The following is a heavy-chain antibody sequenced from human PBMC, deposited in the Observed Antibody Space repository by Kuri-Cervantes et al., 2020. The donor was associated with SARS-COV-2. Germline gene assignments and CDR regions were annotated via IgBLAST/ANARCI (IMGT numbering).Heavy chain of an antibody. Sequence: GGSLRLSCAASGFTFSSYAMSWVRQAPGKGLEWVSAISGSGGSTYYADSVKGRFTISRDNSKNTLYLQMNSLRAEDTAVYYCASHCSSTSCSLYYYCYYMDVWGKGTTVTVSS. CDR2: ISGSGGST. V-gene: IGHV3-23*01. CDR3: ASHCSSTSCSLYYYCYYMDV. CDR1: GFTFSSYA. D-gene: IGHD2-2*01. J-gene: IGHJ6*03.